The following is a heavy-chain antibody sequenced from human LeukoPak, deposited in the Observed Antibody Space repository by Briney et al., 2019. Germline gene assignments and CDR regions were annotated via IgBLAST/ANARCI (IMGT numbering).Heavy chain of an antibody. V-gene: IGHV3-48*03. CDR2: ISTSGSTI. Sequence: PGGTLRLSCAASGFTFSNYEMNWVRHAPGKGLEWVSYISTSGSTIYYADSVKGRFPISRDNAKNSLYLQMNSLRAEDTAVYYCARDGPAYYDSSGYSDYWGRGILVTVSS. CDR1: GFTFSNYE. CDR3: ARDGPAYYDSSGYSDY. D-gene: IGHD3-22*01. J-gene: IGHJ4*02.